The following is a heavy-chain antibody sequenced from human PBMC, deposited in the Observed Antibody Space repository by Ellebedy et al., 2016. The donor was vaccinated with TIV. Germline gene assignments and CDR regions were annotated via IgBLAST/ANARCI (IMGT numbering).Heavy chain of an antibody. CDR2: ISGSDGST. D-gene: IGHD4-23*01. J-gene: IGHJ3*02. Sequence: PGGSLRLSCAASGFTFSSYAMSWVRQAPGKGLEWVSAISGSDGSTSYADSVKGRFTISRDNSKNTLYLQMNSLRAEDTAVYYCAKSPRDDYGGNSGFDAFDIWGQGTMVTVSS. V-gene: IGHV3-23*01. CDR1: GFTFSSYA. CDR3: AKSPRDDYGGNSGFDAFDI.